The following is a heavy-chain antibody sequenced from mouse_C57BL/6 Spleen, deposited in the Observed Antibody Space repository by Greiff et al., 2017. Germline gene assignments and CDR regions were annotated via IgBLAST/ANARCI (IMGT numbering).Heavy chain of an antibody. Sequence: EVQLQESGPELVKPGASVKISCKASGYSFTDYNMNWVKQSNGKSLEWIGVINPNNGTTSYNQKFKVKATLTVDQSSSTAYRQLNSLTSEDSAVYYCARSYYGLWYFDVWGTGTTVTVSS. CDR2: INPNNGTT. CDR1: GYSFTDYN. D-gene: IGHD2-1*01. V-gene: IGHV1-39*01. J-gene: IGHJ1*03. CDR3: ARSYYGLWYFDV.